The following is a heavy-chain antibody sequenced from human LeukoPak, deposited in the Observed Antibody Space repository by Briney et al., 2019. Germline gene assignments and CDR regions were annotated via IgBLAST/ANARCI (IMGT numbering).Heavy chain of an antibody. J-gene: IGHJ4*02. V-gene: IGHV1-2*04. CDR2: INPNSGGT. D-gene: IGHD3-22*01. Sequence: ASVKVSCKASGGTFSSYAISWVRQAPGQGLEWMGWINPNSGGTNYAQKFQGWVTMTRDTSISTAYMELSRLRSDDTAVYYCARDSRPPHSYYYDSSGSYFDYWGQGTLVTVSS. CDR3: ARDSRPPHSYYYDSSGSYFDY. CDR1: GGTFSSYA.